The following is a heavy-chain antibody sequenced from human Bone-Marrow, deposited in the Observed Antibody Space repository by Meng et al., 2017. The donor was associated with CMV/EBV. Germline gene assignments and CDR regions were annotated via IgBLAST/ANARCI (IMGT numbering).Heavy chain of an antibody. CDR2: IIPILGIA. Sequence: SVKVSCKASGYTFTGYYMHWVRQAPGQGLEWMGGIIPILGIANYAQKFQGRVTITADKSTSTAYMELSSLRSEDTAVYYCARDVEDCSSTSCYVAWFDPWGQGTLVTGSS. J-gene: IGHJ5*02. V-gene: IGHV1-69*10. CDR1: GYTFTGYY. CDR3: ARDVEDCSSTSCYVAWFDP. D-gene: IGHD2-2*01.